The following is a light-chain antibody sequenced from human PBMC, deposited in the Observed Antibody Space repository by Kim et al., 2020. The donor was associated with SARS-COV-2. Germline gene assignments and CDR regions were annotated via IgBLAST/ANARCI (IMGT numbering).Light chain of an antibody. CDR3: AAWDDSLYGLVV. CDR2: NND. J-gene: IGLJ2*01. Sequence: SVTISCSGSSSNIGSNTVNWYQQLPGTAPKLLIYNNDQRPSGVPARFSGSKSGTSASLAISGLQSKDEADYFCAAWDDSLYGLVVFGGGTQLTVL. V-gene: IGLV1-44*01. CDR1: SSNIGSNT.